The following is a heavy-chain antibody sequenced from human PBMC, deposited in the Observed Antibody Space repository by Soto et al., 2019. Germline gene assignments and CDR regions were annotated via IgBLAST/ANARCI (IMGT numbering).Heavy chain of an antibody. D-gene: IGHD5-18*01. CDR1: GLTFTSYS. Sequence: GGSLRLSCAASGLTFTSYSMNWVRQAPGEGLEWVSFISSSSSTIYYADSVKGRFTISRDNAKNSLYLQMNSLRDEDTAVYYCARDRGYTYGFDFWGQGALVTVSS. V-gene: IGHV3-48*02. CDR2: ISSSSSTI. CDR3: ARDRGYTYGFDF. J-gene: IGHJ4*02.